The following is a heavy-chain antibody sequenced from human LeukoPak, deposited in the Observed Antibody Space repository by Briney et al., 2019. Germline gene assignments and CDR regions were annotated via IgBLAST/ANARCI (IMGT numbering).Heavy chain of an antibody. CDR2: IYDSGST. Sequence: PSETLPLTCTVSGGSISSYYWSWIRQPPGKGLEWIGYIYDSGSTNYNPSLKSRVTISADTPKNQFSLKLSSVTAADTAVYYCARGGGYYYDSSGYYYALDYWGQGTLVTVSS. V-gene: IGHV4-59*01. J-gene: IGHJ4*02. D-gene: IGHD3-22*01. CDR3: ARGGGYYYDSSGYYYALDY. CDR1: GGSISSYY.